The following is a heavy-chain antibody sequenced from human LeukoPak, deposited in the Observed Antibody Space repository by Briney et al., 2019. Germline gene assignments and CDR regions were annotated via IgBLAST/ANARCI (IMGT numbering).Heavy chain of an antibody. J-gene: IGHJ4*02. CDR1: GFTFSSYG. D-gene: IGHD2-2*01. V-gene: IGHV3-30*18. Sequence: GGSLRLSCAASGFTFSSYGMHWVRQAPGKGLEGAAVISYDGGNKYYADSVKGRFTISRDNSKNTLYLQMNSLRAEDTAVYYCAKLPSPGSTGFDYWGQGTLVTVSS. CDR2: ISYDGGNK. CDR3: AKLPSPGSTGFDY.